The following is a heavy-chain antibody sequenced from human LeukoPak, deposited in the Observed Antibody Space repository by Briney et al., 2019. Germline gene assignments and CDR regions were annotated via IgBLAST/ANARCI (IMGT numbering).Heavy chain of an antibody. J-gene: IGHJ4*02. CDR3: AKDVYGSSWSSFDC. Sequence: PGGSLRLSCAASGFTFSSYAMSWVRQAPGKGLEWVSGISGGGGSTFYADSVKGRFTISRDNSKSTLYLQMNSLRAEDTTVYYCAKDVYGSSWSSFDCWGQGTLATVSS. D-gene: IGHD6-13*01. CDR1: GFTFSSYA. CDR2: ISGGGGST. V-gene: IGHV3-23*01.